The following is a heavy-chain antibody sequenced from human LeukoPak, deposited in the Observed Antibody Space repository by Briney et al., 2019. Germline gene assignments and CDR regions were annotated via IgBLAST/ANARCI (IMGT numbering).Heavy chain of an antibody. Sequence: ASVKVSCKASGYTFTNYAMNWVRQAPGQGLEWMGWINPNSGGTNYAQKFQGRVTMTRDTSISTAYMELSRLRSDDTAVYYCASGPYHGKKGYGSGSYYNFHWFDPWGQGTLVTVSS. D-gene: IGHD3-10*01. CDR3: ASGPYHGKKGYGSGSYYNFHWFDP. CDR1: GYTFTNYA. J-gene: IGHJ5*02. CDR2: INPNSGGT. V-gene: IGHV1-2*02.